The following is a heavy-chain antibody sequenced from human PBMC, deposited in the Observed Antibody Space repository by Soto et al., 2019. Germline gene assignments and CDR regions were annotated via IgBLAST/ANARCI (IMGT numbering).Heavy chain of an antibody. CDR3: ERVSRDTALGLPRFDC. Sequence: QVQLQESGPGLVKPSQTLSLTCTVSGGSFNSDGYYWSWIRQHPEKGLEWIGYIYFSGTTYYNPSLRSRISITMDSYKNQSSLELTYVTAADTAVYFCERVSRDTALGLPRFDCLVQGTLVTVSA. CDR1: GGSFNSDGYY. V-gene: IGHV4-31*03. D-gene: IGHD5-18*01. CDR2: IYFSGTT. J-gene: IGHJ4*02.